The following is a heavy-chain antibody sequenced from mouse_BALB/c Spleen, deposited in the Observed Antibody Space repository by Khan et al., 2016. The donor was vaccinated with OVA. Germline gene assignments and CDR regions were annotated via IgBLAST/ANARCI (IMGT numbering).Heavy chain of an antibody. V-gene: IGHV1-77*01. J-gene: IGHJ4*01. Sequence: QVQLQQSGPELVKPGASVKMSCKASGYTFTDYDIRWVKQRTGQGLEWIGEIYPGSGRTYYNEKFKGKATLTADKSSNTAYMQLSMLTSEDSAVYFCAKIFYGNSYAMDYWGQGTAVTVSS. CDR3: AKIFYGNSYAMDY. CDR1: GYTFTDYD. D-gene: IGHD2-1*01. CDR2: IYPGSGRT.